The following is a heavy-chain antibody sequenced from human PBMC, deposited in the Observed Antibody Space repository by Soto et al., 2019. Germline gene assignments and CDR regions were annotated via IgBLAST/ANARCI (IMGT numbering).Heavy chain of an antibody. CDR2: ISAYSGNT. CDR3: AKDRTLGVVSPFDY. D-gene: IGHD3-3*01. J-gene: IGHJ4*02. V-gene: IGHV1-18*01. CDR1: GYTFSSYG. Sequence: GASVKVSCKASGYTFSSYGISWVRQAPGQGLEWMGWISAYSGNTNYAQKLQGRVTMTTDASTTTAYMELRSLRSDDTAVYYCAKDRTLGVVSPFDYWGQGTLVTVSS.